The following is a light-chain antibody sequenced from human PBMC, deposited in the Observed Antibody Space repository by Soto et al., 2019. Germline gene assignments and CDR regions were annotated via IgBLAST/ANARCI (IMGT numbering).Light chain of an antibody. CDR3: EQYSRAPIT. CDR1: QSVSSSY. J-gene: IGKJ5*01. Sequence: EIALTQSSVTMCLSPRARHTLSCRASQSVSSSYLAWYQQKPGQAPRLLIYGASSRATGIPDRFSGSGSGTDFTLTISRLEPEDSAVYYCEQYSRAPITVGKGTRVDIK. CDR2: GAS. V-gene: IGKV3-20*01.